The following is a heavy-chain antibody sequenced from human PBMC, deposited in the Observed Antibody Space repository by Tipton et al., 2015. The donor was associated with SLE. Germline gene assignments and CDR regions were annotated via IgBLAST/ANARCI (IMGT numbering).Heavy chain of an antibody. D-gene: IGHD1-20*01. J-gene: IGHJ4*02. CDR2: IYTSGST. Sequence: TLSLTCTVSGGSISSYYWSWIRQPAGKGLEWIGRIYTSGSTNYNPSLKSRVIISVDTSKNQFSLKLSSVTAADTAVYYCARQHASSITGSQKHFDYWGQGTLVTVSS. CDR1: GGSISSYY. CDR3: ARQHASSITGSQKHFDY. V-gene: IGHV4-4*07.